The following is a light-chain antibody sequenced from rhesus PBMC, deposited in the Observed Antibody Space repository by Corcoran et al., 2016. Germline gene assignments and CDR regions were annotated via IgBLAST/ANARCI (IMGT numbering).Light chain of an antibody. CDR2: AAS. CDR3: QLGSHTPWT. Sequence: DIQMTQSPSSPSASVGDKVTIPCRASQAISSWLAWFQQKPGKAPKILIYAASSLHTGVPERFSGRGSWTDYYLAISCLYPEDFSIFYWQLGSHTPWTFGQGTRVEIK. CDR1: QAISSW. V-gene: IGKV1-18*01. J-gene: IGKJ1*01.